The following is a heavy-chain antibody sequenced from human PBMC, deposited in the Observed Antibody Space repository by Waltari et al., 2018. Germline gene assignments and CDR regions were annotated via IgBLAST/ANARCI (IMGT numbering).Heavy chain of an antibody. Sequence: EVQLVESGGGLVQPGGSLRLSCAVSGFLYNDYWMDWVRQAPGQGLVWVSRMKSDGTNIKDADSVRGRFTISRDSAKNTFYLQMNSLRAEDTAVYYCTRNPGYWGQGTLVTVAS. D-gene: IGHD2-15*01. V-gene: IGHV3-74*03. J-gene: IGHJ4*02. CDR2: MKSDGTNI. CDR1: GFLYNDYW. CDR3: TRNPGY.